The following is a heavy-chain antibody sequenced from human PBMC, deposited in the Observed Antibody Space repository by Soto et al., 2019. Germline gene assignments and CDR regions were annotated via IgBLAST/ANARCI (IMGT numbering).Heavy chain of an antibody. CDR1: GGSISSSSYY. V-gene: IGHV4-39*01. D-gene: IGHD3-10*01. Sequence: SETLSLTCTVSGGSISSSSYYWGWIRQPPGKGLEWIGSIYYSGSTYYNPSLKSRVTISVDTSKNQFSLKLSSVTAADTAVYYCARRDYYGSGSYDYWGQGTLVTVSS. CDR2: IYYSGST. J-gene: IGHJ4*02. CDR3: ARRDYYGSGSYDY.